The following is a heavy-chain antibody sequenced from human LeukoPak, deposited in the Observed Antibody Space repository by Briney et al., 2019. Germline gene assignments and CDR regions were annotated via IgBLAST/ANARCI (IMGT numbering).Heavy chain of an antibody. V-gene: IGHV1-2*02. Sequence: ASVKVSCKASGHTFTGYYMHWVRQAPGQGLEWMGWINPNSGGTNYAQKFQGRVTMTRDTSISTAYMELSRLRSDDTAVYYCARVILITFGGVITRTTRNWFDPWGQGTLVTVSS. J-gene: IGHJ5*02. D-gene: IGHD3-16*02. CDR3: ARVILITFGGVITRTTRNWFDP. CDR2: INPNSGGT. CDR1: GHTFTGYY.